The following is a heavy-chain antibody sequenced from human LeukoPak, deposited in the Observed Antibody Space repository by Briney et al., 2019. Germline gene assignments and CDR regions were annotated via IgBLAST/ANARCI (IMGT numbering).Heavy chain of an antibody. V-gene: IGHV3-33*01. Sequence: GGSLRLSCAASGFTFSSYGMHWVRQAPGKGLEWVAVIWYDGSNKYYADSVKGRFTISRHNSKNTLYLQMNSLRAEDTAVYYCARDLPYYYDSSGYGCLDYWGQGTLVTVSS. CDR2: IWYDGSNK. CDR3: ARDLPYYYDSSGYGCLDY. J-gene: IGHJ4*02. D-gene: IGHD3-22*01. CDR1: GFTFSSYG.